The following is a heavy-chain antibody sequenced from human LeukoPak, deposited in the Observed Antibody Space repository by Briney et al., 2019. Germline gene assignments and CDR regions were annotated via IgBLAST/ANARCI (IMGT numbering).Heavy chain of an antibody. CDR3: ARVPRSGYCSGGSCPNYFDY. CDR2: ISYDGSNK. Sequence: PGGSLRLSCAASGFTFSSYAMHWVRQAPGKGLEWVAVISYDGSNKYYADSVKGRFTISRDNSKNTLYLQMNSLRAEDTAVYYCARVPRSGYCSGGSCPNYFDYWGQGTLVTVSS. CDR1: GFTFSSYA. J-gene: IGHJ4*02. V-gene: IGHV3-30-3*01. D-gene: IGHD2-15*01.